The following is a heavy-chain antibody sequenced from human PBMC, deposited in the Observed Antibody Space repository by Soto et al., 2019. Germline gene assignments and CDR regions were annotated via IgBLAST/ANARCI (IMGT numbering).Heavy chain of an antibody. D-gene: IGHD4-17*01. V-gene: IGHV1-69*06. CDR1: GYTFTNYA. CDR3: ARDTTVTTGTLGPRFDP. CDR2: IIPIFGTA. Sequence: SVKVSCKASGYTFTNYAIHWVRQAPGQRLEWMGGIIPIFGTANYAQKFQGRVTITADKSTSTAYMELSSLRSEDTAVYYCARDTTVTTGTLGPRFDPWGQGTLVTVSS. J-gene: IGHJ5*02.